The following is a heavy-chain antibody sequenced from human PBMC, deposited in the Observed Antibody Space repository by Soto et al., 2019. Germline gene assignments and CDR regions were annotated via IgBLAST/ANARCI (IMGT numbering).Heavy chain of an antibody. CDR2: IYRGGSA. V-gene: IGHV3-66*01. Sequence: EVQLVESGGGLVQPGGSLRLSCAASGFNVSTNYMSWVGQAPGKGLEWVSVIYRGGSAYYADSLKGRFTLSRDTSKNTLYLQMKSLGAEXXAXXXXXRGASGWSPYYFYFMDVWGKGTTVAVSS. CDR1: GFNVSTNY. D-gene: IGHD6-19*01. CDR3: XRGASGWSPYYFYFMDV. J-gene: IGHJ6*03.